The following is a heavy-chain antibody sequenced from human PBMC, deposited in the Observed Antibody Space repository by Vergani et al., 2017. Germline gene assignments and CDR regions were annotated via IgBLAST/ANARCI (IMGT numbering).Heavy chain of an antibody. Sequence: EVQLVGSGGGLVQPGGSLRLSCAASGFTFSSYSMNWVRQAPGKGLEWVSYISSSSSTIYYADSVKGRFTISRDNAKNSLYLQMNSLRAEDTAVYYCASCYEMATIEDAFDIWGQGTMVTVSS. V-gene: IGHV3-48*01. D-gene: IGHD5-24*01. CDR1: GFTFSSYS. CDR2: ISSSSSTI. J-gene: IGHJ3*02. CDR3: ASCYEMATIEDAFDI.